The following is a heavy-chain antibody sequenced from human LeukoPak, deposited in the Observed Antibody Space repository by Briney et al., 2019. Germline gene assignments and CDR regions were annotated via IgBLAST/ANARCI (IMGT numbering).Heavy chain of an antibody. J-gene: IGHJ6*02. CDR3: ASRLGSGMDV. D-gene: IGHD3-3*01. Sequence: PSETLSLTCTVSGGSTSSSSYYWGWIRQPPGKGLEWIGSIYYSGSTYYNPSLKSRVTISVDTSKNQFSLKLSSVTAADTAVYYCASRLGSGMDVWGQGTTVTVSS. CDR1: GGSTSSSSYY. CDR2: IYYSGST. V-gene: IGHV4-39*01.